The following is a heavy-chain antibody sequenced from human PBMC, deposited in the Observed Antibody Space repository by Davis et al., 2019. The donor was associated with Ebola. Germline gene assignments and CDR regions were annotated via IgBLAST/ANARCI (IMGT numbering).Heavy chain of an antibody. CDR2: IIPIFGTA. J-gene: IGHJ4*02. CDR3: ARASGIAAAGI. D-gene: IGHD6-13*01. V-gene: IGHV1-69*05. CDR1: GGTFSSYA. Sequence: SVKVSCKASGGTFSSYAISWVRQAPGQGLEWMGGIIPIFGTANYAQKLQGRVTMTTDTSTSTAYMELSSLRSDDTAVYYCARASGIAAAGIWGQGTLVTVSS.